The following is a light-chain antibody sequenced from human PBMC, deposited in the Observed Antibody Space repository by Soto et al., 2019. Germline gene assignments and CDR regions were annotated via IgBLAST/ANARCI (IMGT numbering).Light chain of an antibody. CDR1: SSDIGVYNY. Sequence: QSVLTQPASVSGSRGQSSSFCCTGTSSDIGVYNYGSWYQQHPGKAPNLMIYEVNNRPSGVSNSLSGSKSGNTASLTISGLQAEDEADYYCSSYTTSNTYVVGTGTKVTVL. V-gene: IGLV2-14*01. CDR2: EVN. CDR3: SSYTTSNTYV. J-gene: IGLJ1*01.